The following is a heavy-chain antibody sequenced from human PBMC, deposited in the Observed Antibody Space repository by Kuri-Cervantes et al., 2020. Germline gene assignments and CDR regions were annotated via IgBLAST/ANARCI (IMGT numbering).Heavy chain of an antibody. V-gene: IGHV3-48*02. CDR3: ARDRGSGWPGTTDY. CDR2: ISSSSSTI. J-gene: IGHJ4*02. Sequence: GESLKISCAASGLTFDAYAMHWVRQAPGKGLEWVSYISSSSSTIYYADSVKGRFTISRDNAKNSLYLQMNSLRDEDTAVYYCARDRGSGWPGTTDYWGQGTLVTVSS. CDR1: GLTFDAYA. D-gene: IGHD6-19*01.